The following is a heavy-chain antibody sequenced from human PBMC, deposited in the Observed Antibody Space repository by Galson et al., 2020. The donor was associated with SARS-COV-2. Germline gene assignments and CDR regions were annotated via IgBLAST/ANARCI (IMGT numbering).Heavy chain of an antibody. Sequence: GESLKISCAASGFTFSSYALSWVRQAPGKGLVWVSGISGSGDSTYYEDSVKGRFTISRDNSKNTLYLQMNSLRVEDTAIYYCAKPPGRGVFNWFDPWGQGTLVTVSS. CDR2: ISGSGDST. D-gene: IGHD3-10*01. CDR1: GFTFSSYA. J-gene: IGHJ5*02. V-gene: IGHV3-23*01. CDR3: AKPPGRGVFNWFDP.